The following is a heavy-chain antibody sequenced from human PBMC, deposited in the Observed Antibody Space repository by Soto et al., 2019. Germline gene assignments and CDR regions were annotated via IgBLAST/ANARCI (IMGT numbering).Heavy chain of an antibody. V-gene: IGHV4-39*01. CDR3: ARRYGWLYFDY. Sequence: QLQLQESGPGLVKPWETLSLTCTVSGDSISSSNYFWGWIRQPPGKGLEWIGTIFYSGSTYYNPSLKSRVTISVDTSKNQFSLRLISVTAADTALYHCARRYGWLYFDYWGQGSLVTVSS. D-gene: IGHD6-19*01. CDR1: GDSISSSNYF. CDR2: IFYSGST. J-gene: IGHJ4*02.